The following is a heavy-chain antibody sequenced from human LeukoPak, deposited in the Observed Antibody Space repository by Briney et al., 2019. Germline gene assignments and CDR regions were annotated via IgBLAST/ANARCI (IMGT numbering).Heavy chain of an antibody. CDR2: IRGWGGRT. CDR1: GFTFSSYA. Sequence: GGSLRLSCAASGFTFSSYAMSWVRQAPGEGREWVAAIRGWGGRTYYADSVNGRFTISRDNSKNTLYLQMNSLRAEDTAVYYCAKESRRDGYNFWGPPVTNFDYWGQGTLVTVSS. D-gene: IGHD5-24*01. J-gene: IGHJ4*02. V-gene: IGHV3-23*01. CDR3: AKESRRDGYNFWGPPVTNFDY.